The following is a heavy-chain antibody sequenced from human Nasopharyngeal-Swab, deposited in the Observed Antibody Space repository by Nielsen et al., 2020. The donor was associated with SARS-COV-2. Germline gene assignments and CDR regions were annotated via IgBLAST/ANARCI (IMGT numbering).Heavy chain of an antibody. CDR1: GFTFSNYG. CDR3: AKERFYSGSGKYPRDFDY. Sequence: GESLKISCVASGFTFSNYGMHWVRQAPGKGLEWVAIISYDGSNKHHADSVKGRFTISKDNSKNTLYLQMSSLRADDTAVYYCAKERFYSGSGKYPRDFDYWGQGTLVTVSS. J-gene: IGHJ4*02. D-gene: IGHD3-10*01. CDR2: ISYDGSNK. V-gene: IGHV3-30*18.